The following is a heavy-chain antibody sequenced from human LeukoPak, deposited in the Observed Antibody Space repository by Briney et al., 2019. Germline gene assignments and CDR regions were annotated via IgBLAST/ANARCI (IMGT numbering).Heavy chain of an antibody. Sequence: TGGSLRLSCAASGFTFSSYWMHWVRQAPGKGLVWVSRINSDGSSTSYADSVKGRFTISRDNAKNTLSLQMNSLRVEDTAVYYCARDLAWGAFDYWGQGTLVSVSS. J-gene: IGHJ4*02. CDR3: ARDLAWGAFDY. V-gene: IGHV3-74*01. CDR2: INSDGSST. D-gene: IGHD7-27*01. CDR1: GFTFSSYW.